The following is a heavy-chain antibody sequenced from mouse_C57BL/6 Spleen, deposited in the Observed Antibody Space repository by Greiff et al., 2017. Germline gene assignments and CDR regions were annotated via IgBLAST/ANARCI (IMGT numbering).Heavy chain of an antibody. CDR3: AREGTLYFDY. Sequence: QVQLQQPGAELVRPGTSVKLSCKASGYTFTSYWMHWVKQRPGQGLEWIGVIDPSDSYTNYNQKFKGKATLTVDTSSRTAYMQLSSLTSEDSAVYYCAREGTLYFDYWGQGTTLTVSS. J-gene: IGHJ2*01. CDR2: IDPSDSYT. CDR1: GYTFTSYW. V-gene: IGHV1-59*01. D-gene: IGHD2-14*01.